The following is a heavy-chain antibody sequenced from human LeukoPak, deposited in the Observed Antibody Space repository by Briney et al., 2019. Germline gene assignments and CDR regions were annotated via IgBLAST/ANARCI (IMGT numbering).Heavy chain of an antibody. Sequence: PGGSLRLSCAASGFTVSDNYMTWVRQAPGKGLEWVSSIYSAGATHYTESVKGRFTISKDNAKNTVYLQMNNLRAEDTAVYYCVSFYETYWGRGTLVTISS. D-gene: IGHD2-2*01. CDR3: VSFYETY. V-gene: IGHV3-66*01. CDR2: IYSAGAT. CDR1: GFTVSDNY. J-gene: IGHJ4*02.